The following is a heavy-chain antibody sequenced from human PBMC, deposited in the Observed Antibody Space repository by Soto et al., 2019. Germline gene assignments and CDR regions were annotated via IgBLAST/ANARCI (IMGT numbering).Heavy chain of an antibody. CDR2: INAGNGNT. Sequence: ASVKVSCKASGYTFTSYAMHWVRQAPGQRLEWMGWINAGNGNTKYSQKFQGRVTITRDTSASTAYMELSSLRSEDTAVYYCARDYSGHYYDSSGYSLIFDYWGQGTLVTVSS. D-gene: IGHD3-22*01. CDR3: ARDYSGHYYDSSGYSLIFDY. CDR1: GYTFTSYA. J-gene: IGHJ4*02. V-gene: IGHV1-3*01.